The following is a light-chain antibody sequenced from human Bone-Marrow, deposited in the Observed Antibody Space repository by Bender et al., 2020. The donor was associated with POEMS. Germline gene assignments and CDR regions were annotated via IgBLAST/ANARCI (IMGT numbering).Light chain of an antibody. CDR2: EVS. CDR1: SSDVGTNNY. V-gene: IGLV2-8*01. J-gene: IGLJ2*01. CDR3: SSFTGINNPVV. Sequence: QSALTQPPSASGSPGQSVTISCTGTSSDVGTNNYISWFQQHPGKAPKLIISEVSKRPSGVPDRFSGSKSGSTASLTVSGLQAEDEADYYCSSFTGINNPVVFGGGTKLTVL.